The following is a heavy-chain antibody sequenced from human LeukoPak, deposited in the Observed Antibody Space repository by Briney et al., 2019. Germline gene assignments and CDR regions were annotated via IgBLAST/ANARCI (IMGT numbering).Heavy chain of an antibody. J-gene: IGHJ1*01. Sequence: GGSLRLSCAASGFTFNNYAMTWVRQAPGKGLEWVANINQDGSEKYYVDSVKGRFTISRDNAKNSLFLQMGSLRVEDTAVYYCAREPTAGYNSSWYGFRNWGQGTLVSVSS. CDR3: AREPTAGYNSSWYGFRN. D-gene: IGHD6-13*01. CDR1: GFTFNNYA. V-gene: IGHV3-7*01. CDR2: INQDGSEK.